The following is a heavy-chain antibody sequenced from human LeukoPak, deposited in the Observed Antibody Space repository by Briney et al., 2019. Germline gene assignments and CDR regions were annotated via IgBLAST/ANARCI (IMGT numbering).Heavy chain of an antibody. V-gene: IGHV1-69*01. Sequence: SVKVSCKASGGTFSSYTISWVRQAPGQGLEWMGGIIPIFGTANYAQKFQGRVTITADESTSTAYMELSSLRPEDTAVYYCARYGDEGFDYWGQGTLVTVSS. J-gene: IGHJ4*02. D-gene: IGHD5-24*01. CDR2: IIPIFGTA. CDR3: ARYGDEGFDY. CDR1: GGTFSSYT.